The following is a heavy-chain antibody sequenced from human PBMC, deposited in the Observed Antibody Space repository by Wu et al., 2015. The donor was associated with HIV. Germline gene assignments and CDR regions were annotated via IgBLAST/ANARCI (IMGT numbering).Heavy chain of an antibody. V-gene: IGHV1-2*02. J-gene: IGHJ6*02. CDR2: INPNSGGT. Sequence: QVHLVQSEAEVKKPGASVKVSCKASGYTFTGHYLHWVRQAPGQGLEWMGSINPNSGGTNYAQKFQGRVTLSRDTYIRTAYMQLSRLIFDDTAVYYCARLTQLYYYGMDVWGQGTTVTVSS. D-gene: IGHD1-1*01. CDR1: GYTFTGHY. CDR3: ARLTQLYYYGMDV.